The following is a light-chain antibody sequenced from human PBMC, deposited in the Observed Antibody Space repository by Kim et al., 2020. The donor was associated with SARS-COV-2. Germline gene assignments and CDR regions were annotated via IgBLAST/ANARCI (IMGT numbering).Light chain of an antibody. J-gene: IGKJ4*01. CDR1: QGISSY. V-gene: IGKV1-9*01. CDR2: AAP. Sequence: DIQLTQSPSFLSASVGDRVTITCRASQGISSYLAWYQQKAGKAPKLLIYAAPSLQSGVPSRFSGGGSGTDFTLTISSLQPEDFATYYCQQLNSYPVTFGGGTKVDIK. CDR3: QQLNSYPVT.